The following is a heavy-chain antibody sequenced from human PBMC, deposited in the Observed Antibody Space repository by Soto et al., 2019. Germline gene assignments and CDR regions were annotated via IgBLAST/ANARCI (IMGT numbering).Heavy chain of an antibody. CDR1: GFTFSSYW. CDR3: ARSSIVWWYSQDYFDY. V-gene: IGHV3-7*01. D-gene: IGHD2-21*01. J-gene: IGHJ4*02. Sequence: EVQLVESGGGLVQPGGSLRLSCAASGFTFSSYWMSWVRQAPGKGLEWVANIKQDGSEKYYVYSVEGRFTIYKDSAQHSLDLQLNSLRDADTAVYYCARSSIVWWYSQDYFDYWGQGTLVTVSS. CDR2: IKQDGSEK.